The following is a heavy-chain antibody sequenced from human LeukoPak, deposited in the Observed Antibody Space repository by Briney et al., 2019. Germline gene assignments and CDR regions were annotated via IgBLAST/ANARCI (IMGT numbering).Heavy chain of an antibody. CDR2: INPNSGGT. CDR3: AGQYYYDSSGTFDI. J-gene: IGHJ3*02. CDR1: GYTFTCYY. D-gene: IGHD3-22*01. V-gene: IGHV1-2*06. Sequence: ASVKVSCKASGYTFTCYYMHWVRQAPGQGLEWMGRINPNSGGTNYAQKFQGRVTMTRDTSISTAYMELSRLRSDDTAVYYCAGQYYYDSSGTFDIWGQGTMVTVSS.